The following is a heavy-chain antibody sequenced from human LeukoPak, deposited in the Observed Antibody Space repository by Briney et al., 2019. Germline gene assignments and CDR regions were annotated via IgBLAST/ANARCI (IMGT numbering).Heavy chain of an antibody. V-gene: IGHV3-21*04. Sequence: GGSLRLSCAASGFTFSSYSMNWVRQAPGKGLEWVSSISSSSSYIYYADSVKGRFTISRDNAKNSLYLQMNSLRAEDTAVYYCASRNLYHSSYFYPYYFDYWGQGALVTVSS. CDR2: ISSSSSYI. CDR1: GFTFSSYS. CDR3: ASRNLYHSSYFYPYYFDY. D-gene: IGHD3-22*01. J-gene: IGHJ4*02.